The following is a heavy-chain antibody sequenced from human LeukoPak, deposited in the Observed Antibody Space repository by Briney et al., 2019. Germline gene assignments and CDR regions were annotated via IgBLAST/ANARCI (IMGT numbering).Heavy chain of an antibody. J-gene: IGHJ4*02. V-gene: IGHV3-11*03. D-gene: IGHD5-18*01. Sequence: GGSLRLSCAASGFTFSDYYMSWIRQAPGKGLEWVSYISSSSSYTNYADSVKGRFTISRDNAKNSLYLRMNSLRAEGTAVYYCARIRKRGYSYGYLDYWGQGTLVTVSS. CDR1: GFTFSDYY. CDR2: ISSSSSYT. CDR3: ARIRKRGYSYGYLDY.